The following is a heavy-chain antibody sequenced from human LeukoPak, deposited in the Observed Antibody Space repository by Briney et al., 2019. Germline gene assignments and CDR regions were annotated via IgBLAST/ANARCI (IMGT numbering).Heavy chain of an antibody. J-gene: IGHJ4*02. Sequence: SETLSLTCTVSGYSISSGYYWGWIRQPPGKGLEWIGSIYHGGSTYYNPSLKSRVTMSVDTSKNQFSLKLTSVTAADTAVYYCARVRLWFGDHLDDYWGQGTLVTVSS. D-gene: IGHD3-10*01. V-gene: IGHV4-38-2*02. CDR3: ARVRLWFGDHLDDY. CDR2: IYHGGST. CDR1: GYSISSGYY.